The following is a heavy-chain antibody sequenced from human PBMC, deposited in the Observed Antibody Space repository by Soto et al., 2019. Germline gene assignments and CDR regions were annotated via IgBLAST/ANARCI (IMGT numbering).Heavy chain of an antibody. CDR2: ISGSGGST. V-gene: IGHV3-23*01. CDR3: AKEKTYSSGWDGMDV. D-gene: IGHD6-19*01. Sequence: EVQLLESGGGLVQPGGSLRLSCAASGFTFSSYAMSWVRQAPGKGLEWVSAISGSGGSTYYADSVKGRFTISRDNSKHTLYVQMNSLRAEDTAVYYCAKEKTYSSGWDGMDVWGQGTTVTVSS. J-gene: IGHJ6*02. CDR1: GFTFSSYA.